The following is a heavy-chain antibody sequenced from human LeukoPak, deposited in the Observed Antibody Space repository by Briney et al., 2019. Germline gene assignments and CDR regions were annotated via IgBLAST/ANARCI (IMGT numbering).Heavy chain of an antibody. J-gene: IGHJ4*02. Sequence: SETLSLTCTVSGGSISITSYYWGWIRQPPGKGLEWIGSIYYIGSTYYNPSLKSRVTISVDTSKTQFSLRLSSVTAADTAGYYCARTYTIFGVVHDYWGQGTLVTVSS. CDR3: ARTYTIFGVVHDY. D-gene: IGHD3-3*01. V-gene: IGHV4-39*07. CDR1: GGSISITSYY. CDR2: IYYIGST.